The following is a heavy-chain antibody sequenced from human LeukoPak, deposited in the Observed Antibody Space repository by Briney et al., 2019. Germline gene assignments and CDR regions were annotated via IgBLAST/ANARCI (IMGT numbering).Heavy chain of an antibody. CDR2: ICPGDSDT. Sequence: GESLKISCKGSGHTFTDYWIGWVRQMPGKGLEWMGIICPGDSDTRYSPSFQGQVTISADKSISTAYLQWNSLEASDTAMYYCARHPRGASYTDYWGQGTLVTVSS. V-gene: IGHV5-51*01. J-gene: IGHJ4*02. CDR1: GHTFTDYW. CDR3: ARHPRGASYTDY. D-gene: IGHD1-26*01.